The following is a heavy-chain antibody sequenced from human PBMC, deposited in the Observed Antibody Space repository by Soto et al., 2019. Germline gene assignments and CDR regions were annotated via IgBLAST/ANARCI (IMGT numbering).Heavy chain of an antibody. V-gene: IGHV1-2*04. J-gene: IGHJ6*02. CDR2: INPNSGGT. CDR1: GYTFTGYY. Sequence: GASVKVSCKASGYTFTGYYMHWVRQAPGQGLEWMGWINPNSGGTNYAQKFQGWVTMTRGTSISTAYMELSRLRSDDTAVYYCARDYRVYGSGQKYYSYYGMDVWGQGTTVTVSS. D-gene: IGHD3-10*01. CDR3: ARDYRVYGSGQKYYSYYGMDV.